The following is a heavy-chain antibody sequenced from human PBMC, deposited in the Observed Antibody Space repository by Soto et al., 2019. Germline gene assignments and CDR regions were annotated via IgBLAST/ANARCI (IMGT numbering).Heavy chain of an antibody. J-gene: IGHJ5*02. CDR3: AKWTSYPTWFGP. V-gene: IGHV4-59*01. D-gene: IGHD1-26*01. CDR1: GGSISSDY. CDR2: TYYTGNT. Sequence: QVQLQESGPGLVKPSETLSLTCTVSGGSISSDYWSWIRQSPGKGLEWIGYTYYTGNTNYNPSLESRATLSLNRSKKQFSLKLTSVTAADTAVYYCAKWTSYPTWFGPWGQGILVTVSS.